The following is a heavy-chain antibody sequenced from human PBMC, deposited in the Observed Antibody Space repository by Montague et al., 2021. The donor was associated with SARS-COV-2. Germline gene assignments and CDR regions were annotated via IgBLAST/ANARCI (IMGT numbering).Heavy chain of an antibody. CDR3: ATELPGYYDDSGYYFAFDH. CDR1: GFTFSAFW. J-gene: IGHJ4*03. Sequence: SLRLSCAASGFTFSAFWMTWVRQAPGKGLEWVANLKQDGSQKYYLESVKGRFTISRDNAQNSLHLQMNSLRLEDTAVYYCATELPGYYDDSGYYFAFDHWGQGTMVSVSS. CDR2: LKQDGSQK. V-gene: IGHV3-7*05. D-gene: IGHD3-22*01.